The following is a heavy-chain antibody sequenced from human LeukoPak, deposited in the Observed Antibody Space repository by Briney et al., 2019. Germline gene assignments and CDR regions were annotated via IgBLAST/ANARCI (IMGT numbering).Heavy chain of an antibody. Sequence: SETLSLTCTVSGGSISNYHWSWIRQPAGKGLEWIGQIHTSGSTNYNPPLKSRVSMSIDTTEDQVSLTIRSVTAADTAFYYCARRDISSGWSFDYWGQGTLVSVSS. CDR2: IHTSGST. V-gene: IGHV4-4*07. CDR3: ARRDISSGWSFDY. J-gene: IGHJ4*02. D-gene: IGHD6-19*01. CDR1: GGSISNYH.